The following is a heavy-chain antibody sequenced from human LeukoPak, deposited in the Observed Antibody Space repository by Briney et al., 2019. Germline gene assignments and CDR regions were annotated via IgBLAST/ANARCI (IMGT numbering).Heavy chain of an antibody. J-gene: IGHJ6*02. CDR1: GGSFSGYY. CDR2: INHSGST. V-gene: IGHV4-34*01. CDR3: ARGRVVTFYYYYGMDV. D-gene: IGHD2/OR15-2a*01. Sequence: PSETLSLTCAVYGGSFSGYYWSWIRQPPGKGLEWIGEINHSGSTNYNPSLKSRVTISVDTSKNQFSLKLSSVTAADTAVYYCARGRVVTFYYYYGMDVWGQGTTVTVSS.